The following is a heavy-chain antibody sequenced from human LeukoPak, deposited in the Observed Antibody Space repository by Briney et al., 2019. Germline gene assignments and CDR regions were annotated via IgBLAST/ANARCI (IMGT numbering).Heavy chain of an antibody. CDR3: ARGETAMVARYYFDY. D-gene: IGHD5-18*01. CDR2: ISSSSSYI. V-gene: IGHV3-21*01. Sequence: GGSLRLSCAASGFTFSSYSMNWVRQAPGKGLGWVSSISSSSSYIYYADSVKGRFTISRDNAKNSLYLQMNSLRAEDTAVYYCARGETAMVARYYFDYWGQGTLVTVSS. CDR1: GFTFSSYS. J-gene: IGHJ4*02.